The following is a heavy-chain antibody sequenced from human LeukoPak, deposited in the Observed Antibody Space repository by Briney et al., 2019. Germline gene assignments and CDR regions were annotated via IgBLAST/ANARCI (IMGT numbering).Heavy chain of an antibody. J-gene: IGHJ6*02. D-gene: IGHD3-10*01. CDR3: ARAGLVRGVIKPYYYGMDV. CDR1: GYTFTSYG. V-gene: IGHV1-18*01. Sequence: ASVKVSCKASGYTFTSYGISWVRQAPGQGLEWMGWISAYNGNTNYAQKLQGRVNMTTDTSTSTAYMELRSLRSDDTAVYYCARAGLVRGVIKPYYYGMDVWGQGTTVTVSS. CDR2: ISAYNGNT.